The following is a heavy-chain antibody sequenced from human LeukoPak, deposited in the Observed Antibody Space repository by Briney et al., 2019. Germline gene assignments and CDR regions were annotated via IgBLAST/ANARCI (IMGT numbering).Heavy chain of an antibody. V-gene: IGHV3-48*03. CDR1: GFTFSSYE. CDR2: ISSSGSTI. J-gene: IGHJ3*02. CDR3: AKSYGDYVAFDI. D-gene: IGHD4-17*01. Sequence: GGSLRLSCAASGFTFSSYEMNWVRQAPGKGLEWVSYISSSGSTIYYADSVKGRFAISRDNAKNSLYLQMNSLRAEDTAVYYCAKSYGDYVAFDIWGQGTMVTVSS.